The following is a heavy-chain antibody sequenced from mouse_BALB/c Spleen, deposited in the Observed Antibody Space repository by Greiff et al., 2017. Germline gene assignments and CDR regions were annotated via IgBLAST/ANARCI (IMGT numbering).Heavy chain of an antibody. J-gene: IGHJ4*01. CDR2: IDPETGGT. Sequence: VQLQQSGAELVRPGASVTLSCKASGYTFTDYEMHWVKQTPVHGLEWIGAIDPETGGTAYNQKFKGKATLTADKSSSTAYMELRSLTSEDSAVYYCTRGELITTAEDGMDYGGQGTSVTVSS. CDR1: GYTFTDYE. CDR3: TRGELITTAEDGMDY. D-gene: IGHD1-2*01. V-gene: IGHV1-15*01.